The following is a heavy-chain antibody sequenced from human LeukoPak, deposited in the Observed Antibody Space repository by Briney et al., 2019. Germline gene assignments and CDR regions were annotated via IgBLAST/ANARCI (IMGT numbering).Heavy chain of an antibody. CDR1: GFTFSSYG. V-gene: IGHV3-30*02. CDR2: IRYDGSNK. CDR3: AKDSYSGSSHWWMVDY. Sequence: GGSLRLSCAASGFTFSSYGMHWVRQAPGKGLEWVAFIRYDGSNKYYADSVKGRFTISRDNSKNTLYLQMNSLRAEDTAVYYCAKDSYSGSSHWWMVDYWGQGTLVTVSS. D-gene: IGHD1-26*01. J-gene: IGHJ4*02.